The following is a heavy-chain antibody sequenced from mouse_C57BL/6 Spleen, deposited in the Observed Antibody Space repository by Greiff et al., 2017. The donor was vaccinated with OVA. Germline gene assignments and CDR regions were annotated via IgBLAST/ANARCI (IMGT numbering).Heavy chain of an antibody. J-gene: IGHJ1*03. CDR2: IYPRDGST. CDR3: AREGMITKYFDV. D-gene: IGHD2-4*01. V-gene: IGHV1-85*01. CDR1: GYTFTSHD. Sequence: VKLQESGPELVKPGASVKLSCKASGYTFTSHDINWVKQRPGQGLEWIGWIYPRDGSTKYNEKFKGKATLAVDTSTSSAYMELHSLASEDSEVYSCAREGMITKYFDVWGTVTTVTVSS.